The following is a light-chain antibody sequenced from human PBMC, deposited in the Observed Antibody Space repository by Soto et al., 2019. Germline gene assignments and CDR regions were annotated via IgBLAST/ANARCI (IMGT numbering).Light chain of an antibody. CDR2: DAS. CDR3: QQYDNVPLT. V-gene: IGKV1-33*01. J-gene: IGKJ4*01. CDR1: HDISDY. Sequence: DVQMTQSPSSLSASVGDRVTITCQASHDISDYLNWYQYKPGEAPKLLIYDASKLEAGVPSRFSGRGSGTDFTFSISSLQPEDIATYYCQQYDNVPLTVGGGTKVEIK.